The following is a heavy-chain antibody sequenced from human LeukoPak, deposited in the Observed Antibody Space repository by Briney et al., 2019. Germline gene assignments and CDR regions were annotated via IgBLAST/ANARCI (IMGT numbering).Heavy chain of an antibody. D-gene: IGHD6-19*01. CDR3: ATRRIAVAAPFDY. J-gene: IGHJ4*02. V-gene: IGHV4-59*01. CDR1: GASITSYY. CDR2: IYYIGST. Sequence: SETLSLTCAVSGASITSYYWSWIRQPPGKGLERIGYIYYIGSTNYNPSLKSRVTMSVDTSKNEFSLKLSSVTTADTAVYYCATRRIAVAAPFDYWGQGTLVTVSS.